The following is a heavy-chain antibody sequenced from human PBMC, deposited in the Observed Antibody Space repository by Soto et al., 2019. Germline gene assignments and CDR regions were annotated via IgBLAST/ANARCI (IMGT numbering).Heavy chain of an antibody. V-gene: IGHV3-30-3*01. CDR2: ISYDGSNK. D-gene: IGHD3-10*01. Sequence: GGSLRLSCAASGFTFSSYAMHWVRQAPGKGLEWVAVISYDGSNKYYADSVKCRFTISRDNSKNTLYLQMNSLRAEDTAVYYCARARAWRRVASGGDYWGQGTLVTVSS. CDR3: ARARAWRRVASGGDY. CDR1: GFTFSSYA. J-gene: IGHJ4*02.